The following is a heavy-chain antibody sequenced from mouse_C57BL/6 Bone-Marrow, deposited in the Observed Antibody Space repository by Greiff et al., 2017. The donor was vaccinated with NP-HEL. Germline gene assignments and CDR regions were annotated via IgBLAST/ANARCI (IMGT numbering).Heavy chain of an antibody. CDR1: GFNIKDDY. J-gene: IGHJ2*01. CDR2: IDPENGDT. V-gene: IGHV14-4*01. D-gene: IGHD2-4*01. Sequence: VQLQQSGAELVRPGASVKLSCTASGFNIKDDYMHWVKQRPEQGLEWIGWIDPENGDTEYASKFQGKATITADTSSNTAYLQLSSLTSEDTAVYYCTTGDYDVAYWGQGTTLTVSS. CDR3: TTGDYDVAY.